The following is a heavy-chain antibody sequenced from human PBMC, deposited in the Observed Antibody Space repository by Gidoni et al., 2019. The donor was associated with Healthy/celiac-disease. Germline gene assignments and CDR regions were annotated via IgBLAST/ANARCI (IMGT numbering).Heavy chain of an antibody. CDR2: IYPGDSDT. D-gene: IGHD6-13*01. CDR3: ARQLGIDAFDI. CDR1: GYSFTSYC. Sequence: EVQLVQSGAAVQRPGESLTISCTGSGYSFTSYCIGWVRQMPGKGLEWIGIIYPGDSDTRYSPSLQGQVTISADKSISTAYLQWSSLKASETAMYDCARQLGIDAFDIWGQGTMVTVSS. J-gene: IGHJ3*02. V-gene: IGHV5-51*01.